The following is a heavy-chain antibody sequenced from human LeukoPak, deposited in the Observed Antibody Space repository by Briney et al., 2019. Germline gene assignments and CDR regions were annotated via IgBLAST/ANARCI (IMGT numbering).Heavy chain of an antibody. CDR2: INSDGSST. J-gene: IGHJ3*02. Sequence: PGGSLRLSCAASGFTFSSYWMHWVRQAPGKGLVWVSRINSDGSSTSYADSVKGRFTISRDNAKNSLYLQMNSLRAEDTAVYYCARASVSLRYFDWYEYGAFDIWGQGTMVTVSS. CDR1: GFTFSSYW. V-gene: IGHV3-74*01. CDR3: ARASVSLRYFDWYEYGAFDI. D-gene: IGHD3-9*01.